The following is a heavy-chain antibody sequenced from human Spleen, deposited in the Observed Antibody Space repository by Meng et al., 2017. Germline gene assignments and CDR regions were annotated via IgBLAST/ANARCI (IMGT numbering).Heavy chain of an antibody. V-gene: IGHV3-53*01. CDR3: AKARRSSGWTENYYGMDV. D-gene: IGHD6-19*01. CDR2: IYNDGKT. CDR1: GFTVSSNY. J-gene: IGHJ6*02. Sequence: GESLKISCAASGFTVSSNYMSWVRQAPGKGLEWVSVIYNDGKTYYANSVKGRFTISRDNSKNTLYLQMDSLRAEDTALYHCAKARRSSGWTENYYGMDVWGQGTTVTVSS.